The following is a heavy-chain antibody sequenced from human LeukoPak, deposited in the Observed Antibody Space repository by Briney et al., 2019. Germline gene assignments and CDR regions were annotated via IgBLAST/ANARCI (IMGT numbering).Heavy chain of an antibody. Sequence: GGSLRLSCAASGFTFSSYAMHWVRQPPGKGLEYVSAISNNGSSTYYANSVKGRFTISRDNSKNTLYLQMGSLRAEDMAVYYCARSPGYSSRPWWYFDLWGRGTLVAVSS. D-gene: IGHD6-19*01. V-gene: IGHV3-64*01. CDR3: ARSPGYSSRPWWYFDL. CDR2: ISNNGSST. CDR1: GFTFSSYA. J-gene: IGHJ2*01.